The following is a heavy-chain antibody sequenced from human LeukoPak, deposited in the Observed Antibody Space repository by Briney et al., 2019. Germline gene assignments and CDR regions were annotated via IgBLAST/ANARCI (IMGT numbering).Heavy chain of an antibody. CDR3: AKRSRPNVDIVATIKGTFFDY. J-gene: IGHJ4*02. V-gene: IGHV3-23*01. Sequence: GGSLRLSCAASGFTFSSYAMSWVRQAPGKGLEWVSAISGSGGSTYYADSVKGRFTISRDNSKNTLYLQMNSLRAEDTAVYYCAKRSRPNVDIVATIKGTFFDYWGQGTLVTVSS. CDR2: ISGSGGST. CDR1: GFTFSSYA. D-gene: IGHD5-12*01.